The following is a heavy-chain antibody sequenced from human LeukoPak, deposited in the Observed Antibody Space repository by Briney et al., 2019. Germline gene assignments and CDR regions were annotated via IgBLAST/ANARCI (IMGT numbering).Heavy chain of an antibody. CDR1: GGSISSYY. D-gene: IGHD6-19*01. V-gene: IGHV4-59*01. CDR2: IYYSGST. CDR3: ASGYSSGWYYFDY. J-gene: IGHJ4*02. Sequence: PSETLSLTCTVSGGSISSYYWSWTRQPPGKGLEWIGYIYYSGSTNYNPSLKSRVTISVDTSKNQFSLKLSSVTAADTAVYYCASGYSSGWYYFDYWGQGTLVTVSS.